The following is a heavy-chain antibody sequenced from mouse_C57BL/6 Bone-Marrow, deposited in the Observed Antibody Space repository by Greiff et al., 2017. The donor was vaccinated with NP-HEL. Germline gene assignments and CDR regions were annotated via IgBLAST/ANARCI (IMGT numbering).Heavy chain of an antibody. Sequence: QVQLQQPGAELVKPGASVKVSCKASGYTFTSYWMHWVKQRPGQGLEWIGRIHPSDSDTNYNPQFTGKATLTVDKSSSPAYMQLSSLTSEVSAVYYCAIPTTTVVDWFAYWGQGTLVTVSA. CDR1: GYTFTSYW. J-gene: IGHJ3*01. CDR2: IHPSDSDT. CDR3: AIPTTTVVDWFAY. V-gene: IGHV1-74*01. D-gene: IGHD1-1*01.